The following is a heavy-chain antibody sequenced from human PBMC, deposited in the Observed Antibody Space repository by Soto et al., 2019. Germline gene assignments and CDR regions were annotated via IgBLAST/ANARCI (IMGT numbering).Heavy chain of an antibody. Sequence: QVQLVQSGAEVKKPGASVKVSCKASGYTFTSYDINWVRQATGQGLEWMGWMNPNSGNTGYAQKFQGRVTMTRNTSISTAYMELSSLRSEDTAVYYCARGIRESYYDFWSGTDYWGQGTLVTVSS. J-gene: IGHJ4*02. CDR1: GYTFTSYD. CDR3: ARGIRESYYDFWSGTDY. CDR2: MNPNSGNT. D-gene: IGHD3-3*01. V-gene: IGHV1-8*01.